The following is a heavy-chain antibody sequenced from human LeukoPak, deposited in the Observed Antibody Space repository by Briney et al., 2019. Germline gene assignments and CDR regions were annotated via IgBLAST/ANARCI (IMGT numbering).Heavy chain of an antibody. V-gene: IGHV3-15*01. CDR3: TTVFSGGISDY. J-gene: IGHJ4*02. Sequence: PGGSLRLSCAASGFTFSNAWMGWVRQAAGKGLEWVGRIKSKTAGGTTDYAAPVKGRFTISRDDSKNTLYLQMNSLKTEDTAVYYCTTVFSGGISDYWGQGTLVTVSS. CDR2: IKSKTAGGTT. CDR1: GFTFSNAW. D-gene: IGHD1-14*01.